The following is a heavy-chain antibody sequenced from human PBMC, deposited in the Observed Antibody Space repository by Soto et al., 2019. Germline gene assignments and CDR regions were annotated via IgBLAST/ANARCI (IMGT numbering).Heavy chain of an antibody. J-gene: IGHJ5*02. CDR1: GFSFRDYG. CDR2: ISFDGSNK. V-gene: IGHV3-30*18. D-gene: IGHD1-26*01. CDR3: AKGSIVGATKDWFDP. Sequence: PGESLKISCAASGFSFRDYGMYWIRQAPGKGLEWVAVISFDGSNKYYADSVKGRFTISRDNSENTLYLQMNSLRAEDTAVYYCAKGSIVGATKDWFDPWGQGTLVTVSS.